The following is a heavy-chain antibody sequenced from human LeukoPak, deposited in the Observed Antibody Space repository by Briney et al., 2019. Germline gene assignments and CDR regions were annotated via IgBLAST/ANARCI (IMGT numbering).Heavy chain of an antibody. CDR3: ARAAYDNSGYLTL. J-gene: IGHJ4*02. D-gene: IGHD3-22*01. CDR1: GFTFSSYG. V-gene: IGHV3-33*01. CDR2: IWYDGTNK. Sequence: PGRSLRLSCVASGFTFSSYGMHWVRQAPGKGLEWVAVIWYDGTNKYYADFVKGRFTISRDSSKNTLCLQMNSLRAEDTAVYYCARAAYDNSGYLTLWGQGTLVTVSS.